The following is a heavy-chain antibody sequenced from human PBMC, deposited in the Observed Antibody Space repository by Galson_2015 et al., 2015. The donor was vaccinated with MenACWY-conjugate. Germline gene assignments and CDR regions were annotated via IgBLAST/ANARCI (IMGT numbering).Heavy chain of an antibody. Sequence: ETLSLTCNVSGGSIRSSGHYWGWIRQPPGQGLEWIGAIYYTGDPHYNPSLKNRVTISVDTSNNQFALRLNSVTAADTAFYYCARDHSTQYGYYYGMDVWGRGTTVTVSS. V-gene: IGHV4-39*06. CDR2: IYYTGDP. CDR3: ARDHSTQYGYYYGMDV. D-gene: IGHD2-2*01. J-gene: IGHJ6*02. CDR1: GGSIRSSGHY.